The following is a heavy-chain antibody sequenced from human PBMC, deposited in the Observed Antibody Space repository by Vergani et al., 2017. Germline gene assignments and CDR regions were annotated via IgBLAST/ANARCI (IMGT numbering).Heavy chain of an antibody. Sequence: QVQLVQSGAEVKKPGSSVKVSCKASGGTFSSYTISWVRQAPGQGLEWMGRIIPILCIANYAQKFQGRVTITADKSTSTAYMELSSLRSEDTAVYYCARHGRGYSYGRDYYYYYGMDVWGQGTTVTVSS. CDR1: GGTFSSYT. D-gene: IGHD5-18*01. CDR3: ARHGRGYSYGRDYYYYYGMDV. J-gene: IGHJ6*02. CDR2: IIPILCIA. V-gene: IGHV1-69*02.